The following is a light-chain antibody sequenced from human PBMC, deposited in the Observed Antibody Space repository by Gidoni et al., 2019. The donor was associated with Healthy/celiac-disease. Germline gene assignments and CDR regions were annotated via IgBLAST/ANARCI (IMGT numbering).Light chain of an antibody. J-gene: IGKJ1*01. CDR1: QGVSSN. V-gene: IGKV3-15*01. CDR2: GSS. Sequence: ELVMTQSPATLSVSPGARATLSRRASQGVSSNLAWYQQKPGQAPRLLIYGSSTRATGIPARFSGSGSGTEFTLTISSLQSEDFAVYYCQQYNNWPPWTFXQXTKVEIK. CDR3: QQYNNWPPWT.